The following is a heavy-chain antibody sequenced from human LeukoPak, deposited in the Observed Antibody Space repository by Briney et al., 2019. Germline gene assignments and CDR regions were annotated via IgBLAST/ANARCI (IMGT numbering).Heavy chain of an antibody. CDR1: GGSIRRSSYY. D-gene: IGHD3-10*02. Sequence: SETLSLTCTVSGGSIRRSSYYWGWIRQPPGKGLEWIGSMYYSGSTYYNPSLKSRVTISVDTSKNQFSLKLSSVTAADTAVYYCARGLGSGSYSIGNWFDPWGQGTLVTVSS. V-gene: IGHV4-39*07. CDR2: MYYSGST. CDR3: ARGLGSGSYSIGNWFDP. J-gene: IGHJ5*02.